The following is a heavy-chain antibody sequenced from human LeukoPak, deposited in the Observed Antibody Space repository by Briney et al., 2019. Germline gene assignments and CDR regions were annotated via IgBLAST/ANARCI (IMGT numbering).Heavy chain of an antibody. Sequence: GGSLRLSCAASGFTFSSYGMHWVRQAPGKGLEXXAVISYDGSNKYYADSVKGRFTISRDNSKNTLYLQMNSLRAEDTAVYYCAKTLLVRGGAFDIWGQGTMVTVSS. CDR2: ISYDGSNK. J-gene: IGHJ3*02. D-gene: IGHD4-23*01. V-gene: IGHV3-30*18. CDR1: GFTFSSYG. CDR3: AKTLLVRGGAFDI.